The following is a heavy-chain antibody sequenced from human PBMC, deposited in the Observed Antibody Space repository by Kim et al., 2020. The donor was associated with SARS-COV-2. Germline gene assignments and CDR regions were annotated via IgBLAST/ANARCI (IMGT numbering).Heavy chain of an antibody. Sequence: GGSLRLSCAASGFAFSGSWMHWVRQAPGKGLEWVSRINIDGKNIIYADSVKGRFTISRDNAKNTLFLQMNSLRAEDTAIYYCARDQSRLGPTTFDYWGPG. J-gene: IGHJ4*02. CDR1: GFAFSGSW. D-gene: IGHD1-1*01. V-gene: IGHV3-74*01. CDR2: INIDGKNI. CDR3: ARDQSRLGPTTFDY.